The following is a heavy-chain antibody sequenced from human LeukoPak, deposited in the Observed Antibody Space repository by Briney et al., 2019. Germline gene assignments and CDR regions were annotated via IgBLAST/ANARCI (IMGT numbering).Heavy chain of an antibody. J-gene: IGHJ5*02. CDR1: GGFFSGYY. CDR3: ARGSDYGDYLNWFDP. D-gene: IGHD4-17*01. Sequence: SETLSLTCAVYGGFFSGYYWSWIRQPPGKGLEWIGEINHSGSTNYNPSLKSRVTISVDTSKNQFSLKLSSVTAADTAVYYCARGSDYGDYLNWFDPWGQGTLVTVSS. V-gene: IGHV4-34*01. CDR2: INHSGST.